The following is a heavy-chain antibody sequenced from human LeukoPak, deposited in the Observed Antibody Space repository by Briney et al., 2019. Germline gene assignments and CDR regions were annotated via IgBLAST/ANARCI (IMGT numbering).Heavy chain of an antibody. CDR1: GYTFTGYY. D-gene: IGHD6-19*01. Sequence: ASVTVSCKASGYTFTGYYMHWVRQAPGQGREWMGWINPNSGGTNYAQKFQGRVTMTRDTSISTAYMELSRLRSDDTAVYYCARERDSSGGDAFDIWGQGTMVTVSS. J-gene: IGHJ3*02. CDR3: ARERDSSGGDAFDI. V-gene: IGHV1-2*02. CDR2: INPNSGGT.